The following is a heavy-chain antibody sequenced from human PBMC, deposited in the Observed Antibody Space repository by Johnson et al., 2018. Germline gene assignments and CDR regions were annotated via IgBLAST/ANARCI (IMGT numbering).Heavy chain of an antibody. Sequence: VQLVESGGGLVQPGGSLRLSCAASAFRFSSYRMNWVRQAPGKGLEWISYISSSSRSTFDADSVQGRFTISRDNAKNSLDLQMISLRAEDTAMYYCSREPGIVGAIEAFDIWGQGTLVTVSS. CDR3: SREPGIVGAIEAFDI. CDR2: ISSSSRST. V-gene: IGHV3-48*01. CDR1: AFRFSSYR. J-gene: IGHJ3*02. D-gene: IGHD1-26*01.